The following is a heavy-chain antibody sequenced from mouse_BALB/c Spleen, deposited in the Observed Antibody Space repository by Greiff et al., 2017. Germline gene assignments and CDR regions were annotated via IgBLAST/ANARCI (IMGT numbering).Heavy chain of an antibody. V-gene: IGHV3-6*02. CDR3: ARDSSGYDYAMDY. D-gene: IGHD3-1*01. CDR1: GYSITSCYY. CDR2: ISYDGSN. Sequence: VQLKESGPGLVKPSQSLSLTCSVTGYSITSCYYWNWIRQFPGNKLEWMGYISYDGSNNYNPSLKNRISITRDTSKNQFFLKLNSVTTEDTATYYCARDSSGYDYAMDYWGQGTSVTVSA. J-gene: IGHJ4*01.